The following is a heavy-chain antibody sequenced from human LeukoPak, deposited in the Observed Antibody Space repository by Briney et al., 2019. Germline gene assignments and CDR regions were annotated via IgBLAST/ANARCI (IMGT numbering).Heavy chain of an antibody. D-gene: IGHD6-19*01. Sequence: GGSLRLSCAASGFTVSSNHMSWVRQAPGKGLEWVSVIYSGGSTYYADSVKGRFTISRDNAKNSLYLQMNSLRAEDTAVYYCARGTTGIAVAVPYYFDYWGQGTLVTVSS. V-gene: IGHV3-53*01. J-gene: IGHJ4*02. CDR1: GFTVSSNH. CDR2: IYSGGST. CDR3: ARGTTGIAVAVPYYFDY.